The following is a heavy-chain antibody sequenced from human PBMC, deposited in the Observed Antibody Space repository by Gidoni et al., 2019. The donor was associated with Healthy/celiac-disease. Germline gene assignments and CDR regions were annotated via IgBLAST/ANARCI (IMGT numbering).Heavy chain of an antibody. J-gene: IGHJ4*02. Sequence: EVQLLESGGGLVQPGGSLRLSCAASGFTFSSYAMSWVRQAPGKGLEWVSAISGSGGSTYHADSVKGRFTISRDNSKNTLYLQMNNLRAEDTAVYYCAKAPAPWNFGVVIIKADFDYWGQGTLVTVSS. CDR3: AKAPAPWNFGVVIIKADFDY. CDR1: GFTFSSYA. D-gene: IGHD3-3*01. V-gene: IGHV3-23*01. CDR2: ISGSGGST.